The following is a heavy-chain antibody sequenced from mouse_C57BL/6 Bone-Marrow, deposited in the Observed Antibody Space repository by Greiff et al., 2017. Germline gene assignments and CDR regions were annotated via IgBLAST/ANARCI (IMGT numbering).Heavy chain of an antibody. Sequence: VQLQQPGAELVKPGASVKLSCKASGYTFTSYWMQWVKQRPGQGLEWIGEIDPSDSYTNYNQKFKGKATLTVDTSSSTAYMQLSSLTSEDSAVYDCARGICDYGSRRYFDVWGTGTTVTVSS. V-gene: IGHV1-50*01. CDR2: IDPSDSYT. CDR3: ARGICDYGSRRYFDV. J-gene: IGHJ1*03. CDR1: GYTFTSYW. D-gene: IGHD1-1*01.